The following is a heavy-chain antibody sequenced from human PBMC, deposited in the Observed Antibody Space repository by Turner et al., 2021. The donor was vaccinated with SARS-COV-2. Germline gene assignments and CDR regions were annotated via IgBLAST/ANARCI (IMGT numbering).Heavy chain of an antibody. Sequence: QITLRGYGPPLVKPTPTLTLTGPFSGFSLSNSGVGVGWSRQPPGKALWWLALSYRDDDKRYSRSLKIRLTTTKDTSNNQVSRTMTNKDPVYTATYYCTHNSIPMLVGYWGQGTLVTVSS. CDR1: GFSLSNSGVG. V-gene: IGHV2-5*02. J-gene: IGHJ4*02. CDR3: THNSIPMLVGY. D-gene: IGHD3-22*01. CDR2: SYRDDDK.